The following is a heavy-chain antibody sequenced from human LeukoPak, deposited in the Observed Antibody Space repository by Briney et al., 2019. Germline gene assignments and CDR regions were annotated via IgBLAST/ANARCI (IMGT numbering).Heavy chain of an antibody. J-gene: IGHJ4*02. CDR3: AKDGDDYYGSGSYFDY. CDR2: ISSGSSYI. D-gene: IGHD3-10*01. CDR1: GFTFSSYT. Sequence: GGSLRLSCAASGFTFSSYTMNWVRQAPGKGLEWVSIISSGSSYIHYADSVKGRFTISRDNAKNSLYLQMNSLRAEDTAVYYCAKDGDDYYGSGSYFDYWGQGTLATVSS. V-gene: IGHV3-21*01.